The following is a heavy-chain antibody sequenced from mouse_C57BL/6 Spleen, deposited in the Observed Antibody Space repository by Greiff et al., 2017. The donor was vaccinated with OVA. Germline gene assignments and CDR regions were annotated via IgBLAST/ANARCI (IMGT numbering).Heavy chain of an antibody. Sequence: QVQLQQPGAELVRPGTSVKLSCKASGYTFTSYWMHWVKQRPGQGLEWIGVIDPSDSYTNYNQKFKGKATLTVDTSSSTAYLKLSSRTSEDSAVDYCARSTMVTTVDYWGQGTTLTVSS. CDR1: GYTFTSYW. J-gene: IGHJ2*01. CDR2: IDPSDSYT. CDR3: ARSTMVTTVDY. D-gene: IGHD2-2*01. V-gene: IGHV1-59*01.